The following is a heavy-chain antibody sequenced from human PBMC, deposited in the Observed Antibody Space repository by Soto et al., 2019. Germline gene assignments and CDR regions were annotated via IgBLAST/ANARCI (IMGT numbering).Heavy chain of an antibody. J-gene: IGHJ6*02. V-gene: IGHV3-11*01. CDR3: ARQYSGYDSDYYYYYYGMDV. CDR2: ISSSGSTI. D-gene: IGHD5-12*01. CDR1: GFTFSDYY. Sequence: QVQLVESGGGLVKPGGSPRLSCAASGFTFSDYYMSWIRQAPGKGLEWVSYISSSGSTINYADSVKGRFTISRDNAKNSLDLQMNSLRAEDTAVYYCARQYSGYDSDYYYYYYGMDVWGQGTTVTVSS.